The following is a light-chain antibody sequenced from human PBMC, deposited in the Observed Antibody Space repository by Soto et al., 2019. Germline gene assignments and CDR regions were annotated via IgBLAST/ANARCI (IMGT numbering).Light chain of an antibody. CDR2: DVS. V-gene: IGLV2-14*01. J-gene: IGLJ2*01. CDR1: XXDVGGYNY. CDR3: SSYTSSSTLEV. Sequence: QSALTQPASVSGSPGQSITISCTGXXXDVGGYNYVSWYQQHPGKAPKLMIYDVSNRPSGVSNRFSGSKSGNTASLTISGLQAEDEADYYCSSYTSSSTLEVFGGGTKLTVL.